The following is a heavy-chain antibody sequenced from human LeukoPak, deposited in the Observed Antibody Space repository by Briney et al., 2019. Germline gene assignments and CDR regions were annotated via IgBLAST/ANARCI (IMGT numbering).Heavy chain of an antibody. CDR1: GFTVSNNY. D-gene: IGHD5-24*01. CDR2: IHSDGKT. Sequence: GGSLRLSCAVSGFTVSNNYMSWVRQAPGKGLEWVSVIHSDGKTYYADSVKGRFIISRDNSNNMVFLQMDSLRAEDTAFYYCTRDKRLLHWYFDLWGRGTLVTVSS. J-gene: IGHJ2*01. CDR3: TRDKRLLHWYFDL. V-gene: IGHV3-66*01.